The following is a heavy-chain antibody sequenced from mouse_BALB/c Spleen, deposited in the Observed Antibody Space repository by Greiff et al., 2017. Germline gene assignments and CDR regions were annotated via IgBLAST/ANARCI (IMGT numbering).Heavy chain of an antibody. D-gene: IGHD2-14*01. CDR2: ISSGGSYT. CDR1: GFTFSSYA. CDR3: AGGTTSWFAY. V-gene: IGHV5-9-1*01. Sequence: EVMLVESGGGLVKPGGSLKLSCAASGFTFSSYAMSWVRQTPEKRLEWVATISSGGSYTYYPDSVKGRFTISRDNAKNTLYLQMSSLRSEDTAMYYCAGGTTSWFAYWGQGTLVTVSA. J-gene: IGHJ3*01.